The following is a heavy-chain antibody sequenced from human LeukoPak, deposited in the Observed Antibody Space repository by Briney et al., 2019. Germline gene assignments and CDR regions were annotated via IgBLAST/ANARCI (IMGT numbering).Heavy chain of an antibody. Sequence: GSLRLSCAASGFTFSSYSMNWVRQAPGKGLEWVSSISSSSDYIYYADSVKGRFTISRDNAKNSLYLQMNSLRPEDTAVYYCARDLGRRGSGNYYPDYWGQGTLVTVSS. CDR1: GFTFSSYS. J-gene: IGHJ4*02. CDR2: ISSSSDYI. CDR3: ARDLGRRGSGNYYPDY. V-gene: IGHV3-21*01. D-gene: IGHD3-10*01.